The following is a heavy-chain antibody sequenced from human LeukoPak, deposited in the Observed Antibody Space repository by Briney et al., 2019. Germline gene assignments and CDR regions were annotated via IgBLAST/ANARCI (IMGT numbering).Heavy chain of an antibody. CDR1: GYTFTGYY. CDR3: AREAAAAGRDAFDI. D-gene: IGHD6-13*01. CDR2: INPNSGGT. J-gene: IGHJ3*02. V-gene: IGHV1-2*02. Sequence: ASVTVSCKASGYTFTGYYMHWVRQAPGQGLEWMGWINPNSGGTNYAQKFQGRVTMTRDTSISTAYMELSRLRSDDTAVYYCAREAAAAGRDAFDIWGQGTMVTVSS.